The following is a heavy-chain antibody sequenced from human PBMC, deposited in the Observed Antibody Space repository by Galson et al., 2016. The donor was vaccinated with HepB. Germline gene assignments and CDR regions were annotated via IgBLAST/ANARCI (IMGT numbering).Heavy chain of an antibody. V-gene: IGHV3-33*01. CDR3: ARDKGIGSSWSPYYYYYGMDV. CDR1: LFTFSSYG. D-gene: IGHD6-13*01. Sequence: SLRLSCAASLFTFSSYGMHWVRQAPGKGLEWVAMIWYDGSNKFYADSVKGRFTISRGNSNNRLYLQMNSLRAEDTAVYYCARDKGIGSSWSPYYYYYGMDVWGQGTTVTVSS. CDR2: IWYDGSNK. J-gene: IGHJ6*02.